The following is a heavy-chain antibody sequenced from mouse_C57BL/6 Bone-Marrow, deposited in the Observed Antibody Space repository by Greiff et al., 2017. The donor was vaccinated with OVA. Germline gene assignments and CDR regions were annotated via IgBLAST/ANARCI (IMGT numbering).Heavy chain of an antibody. Sequence: QVQLQQSGAELVKPGASVKMSCKASGYTFTSYWITWVKQRPGQGLEWIGDIYPGSGSTNYNEKFKSKATLTADTSSSTAYMQLSSLTSEDSAVYYCASLYYFDYWGQGTTLTVSS. CDR1: GYTFTSYW. J-gene: IGHJ2*01. CDR2: IYPGSGST. V-gene: IGHV1-55*01. CDR3: ASLYYFDY.